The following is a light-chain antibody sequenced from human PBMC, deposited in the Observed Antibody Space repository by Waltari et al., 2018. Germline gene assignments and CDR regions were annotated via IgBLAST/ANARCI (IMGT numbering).Light chain of an antibody. J-gene: IGKJ2*02. CDR1: QTIGY. V-gene: IGKV1-39*01. CDR2: ETS. CDR3: QPNYDTPRT. Sequence: QMTQSPSSLSASVGDRVTITCRASQTIGYLSWYQHKPGEAPKLLIYETSTLQSGVPTRFSGSKFGTTFILTISSLQPEDFATYFCQPNYDTPRTFGQGTKVDIK.